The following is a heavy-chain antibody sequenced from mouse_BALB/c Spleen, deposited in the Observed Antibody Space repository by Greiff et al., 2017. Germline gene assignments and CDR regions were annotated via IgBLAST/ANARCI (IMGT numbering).Heavy chain of an antibody. J-gene: IGHJ2*01. V-gene: IGHV3-2*02. D-gene: IGHD2-4*01. CDR1: GYSITSDYA. CDR3: ARDGDYDYNFDY. Sequence: EVKLQESGPGLVKPSQSLSLTCTVTGYSITSDYAWNWIRQFPGNKLEWMGYISYSGSTSYNPSLKSRISITRDTSKNQFFLQLNSVTTEDTATYYCARDGDYDYNFDYWGQGTTLTVSS. CDR2: ISYSGST.